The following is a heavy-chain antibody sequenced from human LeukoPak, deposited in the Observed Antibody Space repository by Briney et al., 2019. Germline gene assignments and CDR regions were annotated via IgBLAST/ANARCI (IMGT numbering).Heavy chain of an antibody. CDR2: IRYDGSNK. J-gene: IGHJ3*02. V-gene: IGHV3-30*02. CDR3: ARDPWRSGGI. D-gene: IGHD3-16*01. CDR1: GFTFSSYG. Sequence: GGSLRLSCAASGFTFSSYGMHWVRQAPGKGLEWVAFIRYDGSNKYYADSVKGRFTISRDNSKNALYLQMNSLRAEDTAVYYCARDPWRSGGIWGQGTMVTVSS.